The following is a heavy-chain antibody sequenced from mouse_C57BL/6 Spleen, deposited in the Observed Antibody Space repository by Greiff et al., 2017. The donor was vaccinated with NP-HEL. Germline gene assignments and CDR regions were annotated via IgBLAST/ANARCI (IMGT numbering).Heavy chain of an antibody. D-gene: IGHD2-2*01. V-gene: IGHV2-2*01. CDR2: IWSGGST. CDR3: ARRVTTGGHYAMDY. CDR1: GFSLTSSG. J-gene: IGHJ4*01. Sequence: QVQLKESGPGLVQPSQSLSITCTVSGFSLTSSGVHWVRHSPGTGLEWLGVIWSGGSTDYNAAFISRLSISKDNSKSQVFFKMNSLQADDTAIYYCARRVTTGGHYAMDYWGQGTSVTVSS.